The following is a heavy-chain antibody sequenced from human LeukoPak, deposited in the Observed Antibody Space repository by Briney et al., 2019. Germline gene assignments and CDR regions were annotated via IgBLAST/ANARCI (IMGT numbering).Heavy chain of an antibody. Sequence: ASVKVSCKASGYTFTGYYMHWVRQAPGQGLEWMGWINPNSGGTNYAQKFQGRVTMTRDTSISTAYMELSRLRSDDTAVYYCARDGVGIVARPKADYWGQGTLVTVSS. V-gene: IGHV1-2*02. J-gene: IGHJ4*02. CDR3: ARDGVGIVARPKADY. D-gene: IGHD6-6*01. CDR1: GYTFTGYY. CDR2: INPNSGGT.